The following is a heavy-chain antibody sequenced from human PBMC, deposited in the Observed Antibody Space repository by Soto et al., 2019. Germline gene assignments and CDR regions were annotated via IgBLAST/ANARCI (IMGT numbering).Heavy chain of an antibody. CDR2: VYYTGST. CDR1: GGSISGSY. CDR3: ARSVAVPGAHIDY. V-gene: IGHV4-59*01. J-gene: IGHJ4*02. D-gene: IGHD6-19*01. Sequence: LSLTCSVSGGSISGSYWSWIRQSPGKGLEWLGYVYYTGSTNYSPSLRSRVSISVDTSKNEFSLRLSSVTAADTAVYFCARSVAVPGAHIDYWGQGTQVTV.